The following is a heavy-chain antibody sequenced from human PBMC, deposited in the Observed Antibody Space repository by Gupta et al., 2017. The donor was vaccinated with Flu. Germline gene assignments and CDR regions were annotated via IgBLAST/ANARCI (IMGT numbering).Heavy chain of an antibody. J-gene: IGHJ3*02. CDR2: IVSTGIYI. CDR3: VRELEYYDSSGYYATFDI. Sequence: GKGLEWVSSIVSTGIYIYYADSVRGRFTISRDNAKNSLSLQMNSLRAEDTAVYYCVRELEYYDSSGYYATFDIWGLGTMVTVSS. D-gene: IGHD3-22*01. V-gene: IGHV3-21*01.